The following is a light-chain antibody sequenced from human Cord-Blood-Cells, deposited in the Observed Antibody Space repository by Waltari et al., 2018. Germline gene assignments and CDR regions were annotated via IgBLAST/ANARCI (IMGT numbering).Light chain of an antibody. CDR3: QQSYSTPPWT. Sequence: DIQMTQSPSSLSAYVGDRVTITCRASQSISSYLNWNQQKPGKAPKLLIYAASSLQSGVPSRFSGSGSGTDFTLTISSLQPEDFATYYCQQSYSTPPWTFGQGTKVEIK. CDR1: QSISSY. CDR2: AAS. V-gene: IGKV1-39*01. J-gene: IGKJ1*01.